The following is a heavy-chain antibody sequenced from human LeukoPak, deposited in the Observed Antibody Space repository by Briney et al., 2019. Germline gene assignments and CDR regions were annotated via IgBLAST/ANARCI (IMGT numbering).Heavy chain of an antibody. CDR2: IKEDGSER. Sequence: PGGSLRLSCEGSAFIFSGHWMNWVRQTPGKGLEWVASIKEDGSERQYVDSVKGRFSISRDNTKGSLFLQLNSLRAEDTAVYYCARAPPDYGGYTNDYWGQGTLVTVSS. D-gene: IGHD4-23*01. J-gene: IGHJ4*02. CDR1: AFIFSGHW. V-gene: IGHV3-7*03. CDR3: ARAPPDYGGYTNDY.